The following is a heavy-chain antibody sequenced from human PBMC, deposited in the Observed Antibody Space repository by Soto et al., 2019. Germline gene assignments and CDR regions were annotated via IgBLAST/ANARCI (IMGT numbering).Heavy chain of an antibody. D-gene: IGHD2-15*01. CDR3: ARVLYPCSGGSCYRYGMDV. CDR1: GGTFSSYA. Sequence: SVKVSCKASGGTFSSYAISWVRQAPGQGLEWMGGIIPIFGTANYAQKFQGRVTITADESTSTAYMELSSLRSEDTAVYYCARVLYPCSGGSCYRYGMDVWGQGTTVTVSS. J-gene: IGHJ6*02. CDR2: IIPIFGTA. V-gene: IGHV1-69*13.